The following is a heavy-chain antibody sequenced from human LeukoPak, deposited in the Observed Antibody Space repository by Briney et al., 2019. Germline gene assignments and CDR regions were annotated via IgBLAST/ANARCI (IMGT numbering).Heavy chain of an antibody. CDR2: IYYSGST. D-gene: IGHD3-22*01. CDR1: GGSISSSSYY. Sequence: SETLSLTCTVSGGSISSSSYYWGWIRQPPGKGLEWIGSIYYSGSTYYNPSLKSRVTMSVDTSKNQFSLKLSSVTAADTAVYYCARRHDSSGYDYWGQGTLVTVSS. J-gene: IGHJ4*02. CDR3: ARRHDSSGYDY. V-gene: IGHV4-39*01.